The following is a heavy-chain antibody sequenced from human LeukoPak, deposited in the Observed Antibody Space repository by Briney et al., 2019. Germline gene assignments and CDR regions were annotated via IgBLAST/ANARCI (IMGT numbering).Heavy chain of an antibody. CDR3: ARGPQPNNWNYSFDP. J-gene: IGHJ5*02. Sequence: ASVKVSCKASGYTFPSYFMHWVRQAPGQGLEWMGIINPTGGSTTYAQKFQGRVTMTRDTSTSTVYMELSSLRSEDTAVYYCARGPQPNNWNYSFDPWGQGTLVTVSS. CDR1: GYTFPSYF. CDR2: INPTGGST. V-gene: IGHV1-46*01. D-gene: IGHD1-7*01.